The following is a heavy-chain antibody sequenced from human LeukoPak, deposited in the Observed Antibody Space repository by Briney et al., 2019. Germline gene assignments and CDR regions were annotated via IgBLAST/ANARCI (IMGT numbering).Heavy chain of an antibody. CDR1: GFAFSSYG. V-gene: IGHV3-21*01. Sequence: PGGSLRLSCAASGFAFSSYGMHWVRQAPGKGLERVSSISSSSSYIYYADSVKGRFTISRDNAKNSLYLQMNSLRAEDTAVYYCARGRLAAVGGWYFAFDIWGQGTMVTVSS. J-gene: IGHJ3*02. CDR3: ARGRLAAVGGWYFAFDI. D-gene: IGHD6-19*01. CDR2: ISSSSSYI.